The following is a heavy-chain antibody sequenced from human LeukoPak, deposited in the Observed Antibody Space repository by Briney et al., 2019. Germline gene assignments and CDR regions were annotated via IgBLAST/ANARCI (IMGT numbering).Heavy chain of an antibody. V-gene: IGHV4-4*07. Sequence: SETLSLTCTVSGVSISSYYWSWIRQPAGKGLEWIGRIYTSGSTNYNPSLKRRVTMSVDTSNNQFSLKLSSVTAADTAVYYCARDPVVGPFDLWGRGTLVTVSS. CDR1: GVSISSYY. D-gene: IGHD2-2*01. CDR2: IYTSGST. J-gene: IGHJ2*01. CDR3: ARDPVVGPFDL.